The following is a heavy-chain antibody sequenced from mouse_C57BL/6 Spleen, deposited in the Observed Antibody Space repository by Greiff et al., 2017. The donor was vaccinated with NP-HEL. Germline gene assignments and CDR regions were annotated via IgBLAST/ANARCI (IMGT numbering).Heavy chain of an antibody. CDR1: GFTFSSYA. CDR2: ISDGGSYT. D-gene: IGHD2-10*02. J-gene: IGHJ2*01. Sequence: VKLEESGGGLVKPGGSLKLSCAASGFTFSSYAMSWVRQTPEKRLEWVATISDGGSYTYYPDNVKGRFTISRDNAKNNLYLQMSHLKSEDTAMYYCARDRYGNYYFDYWGQGTTLTVSS. CDR3: ARDRYGNYYFDY. V-gene: IGHV5-4*01.